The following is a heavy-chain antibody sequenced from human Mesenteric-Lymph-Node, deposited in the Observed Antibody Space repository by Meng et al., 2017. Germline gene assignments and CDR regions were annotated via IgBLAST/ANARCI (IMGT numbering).Heavy chain of an antibody. J-gene: IGHJ4*02. CDR2: IKQDGSEK. D-gene: IGHD2-15*01. Sequence: GESLKISCAASGFTFSRHEMNWVRQAPGKGLEWVANIKQDGSEKYYVDSVKGRFTISRDNAKNSLYLQMNSLRAEDTAVYYCARDLHYCSGGSCYGYYFDYWGQGTLVSVSS. CDR3: ARDLHYCSGGSCYGYYFDY. CDR1: GFTFSRHE. V-gene: IGHV3-7*01.